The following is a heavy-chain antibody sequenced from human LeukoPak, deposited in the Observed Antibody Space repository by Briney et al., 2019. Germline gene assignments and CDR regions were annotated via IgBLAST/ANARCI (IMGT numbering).Heavy chain of an antibody. D-gene: IGHD6-19*01. CDR2: IYYSGST. CDR3: ARDGYSSGWYGSDY. Sequence: SETLSLTCTVSGGSISSSGYYWGWIRQPPGKGLEWIGSIYYSGSTYYNPSLKSRVTISVDTSKNQFSLKLSSVTAADTAVYYCARDGYSSGWYGSDYWGQGTLVTVSS. CDR1: GGSISSSGYY. V-gene: IGHV4-39*07. J-gene: IGHJ4*02.